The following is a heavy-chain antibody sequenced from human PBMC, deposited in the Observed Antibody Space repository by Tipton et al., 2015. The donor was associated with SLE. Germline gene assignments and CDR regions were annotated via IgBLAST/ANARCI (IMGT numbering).Heavy chain of an antibody. CDR3: ARGLVPSAHFDY. CDR2: IYYSGST. Sequence: LRLSCTVSGGSISSSSYYWGWIRQPPGKGLEWIGSIYYSGSTYYNPSLKSRVTISVDTSKNQFSLKLSSVTAADTAVYYCARGLVPSAHFDYWGQGTLVTVSS. CDR1: GGSISSSSYY. D-gene: IGHD2-2*01. V-gene: IGHV4-39*07. J-gene: IGHJ4*02.